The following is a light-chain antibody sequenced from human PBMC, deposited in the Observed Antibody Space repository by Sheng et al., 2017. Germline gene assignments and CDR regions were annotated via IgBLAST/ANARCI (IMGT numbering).Light chain of an antibody. CDR3: QTADSSGTWM. V-gene: IGLV3-25*03. CDR2: KDT. J-gene: IGLJ3*02. Sequence: SNELTQPPSMSVSPGQTAGITCSGDLLATKFSYWYQQKSNQAPVLIINKDTERPAGVPERFSASSSGTVVTLTISGVQAEDEAVYYCQTADSSGTWMFGGGTRLTVL. CDR1: LLATKF.